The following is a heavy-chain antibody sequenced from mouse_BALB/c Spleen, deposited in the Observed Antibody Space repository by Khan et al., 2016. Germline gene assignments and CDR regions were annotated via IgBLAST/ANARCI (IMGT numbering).Heavy chain of an antibody. CDR2: IHPTSGYT. D-gene: IGHD1-1*01. V-gene: IGHV1-4*01. Sequence: QVQLKESGAELARPGASVKMSCKASGYTFITYTIHWVKQRPGQGLEWIGYIHPTSGYTNYNQTFKDEATLTADKSSSTAYMQLNSLTSDGSSVYFCATKGDYGSSPFAYWGQGTLVTVSA. CDR1: GYTFITYT. CDR3: ATKGDYGSSPFAY. J-gene: IGHJ3*01.